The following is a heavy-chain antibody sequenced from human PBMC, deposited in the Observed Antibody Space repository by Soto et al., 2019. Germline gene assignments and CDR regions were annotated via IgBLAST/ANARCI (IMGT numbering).Heavy chain of an antibody. CDR2: ISSSSSYI. J-gene: IGHJ6*02. CDR1: GFTFSSYS. CDR3: AREGVFPNLGGGGWGGYYYYGMDV. Sequence: EVQLVESVGGLVKPGGSLRLSCAASGFTFSSYSMNWVRQAPGKGLEWVSSISSSSSYIYYADSVKGRFTISRDNAKNSLDLQMTSRRAEDRAVYCCAREGVFPNLGGGGWGGYYYYGMDVWGQGTTVTVSS. V-gene: IGHV3-21*01. D-gene: IGHD2-21*01.